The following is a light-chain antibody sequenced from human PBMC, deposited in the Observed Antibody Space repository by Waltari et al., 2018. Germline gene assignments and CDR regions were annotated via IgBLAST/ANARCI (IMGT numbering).Light chain of an antibody. CDR3: QTWDSGTVL. CDR2: QDN. Sequence: SYELIQPASVSVSPGQTASITCSGDKLGDKYACWFQQKPGQSPILVIYQDNKRPSGRAAGCSGSNSGHTSTLTISGTPPMDEADYYCQTWDSGTVLFGGGTELTVL. J-gene: IGLJ3*02. CDR1: KLGDKY. V-gene: IGLV3-1*01.